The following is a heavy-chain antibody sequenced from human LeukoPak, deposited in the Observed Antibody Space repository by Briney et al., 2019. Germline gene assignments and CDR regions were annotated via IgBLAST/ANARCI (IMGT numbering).Heavy chain of an antibody. CDR1: GFTFSSYE. J-gene: IGHJ6*03. CDR3: ARGRPYYYYMDV. CDR2: ISSSGSTI. Sequence: PGGSLRLSCAASGFTFSSYEMNWVRQAPGKGLEWVSYISSSGSTIYYADSVKGRFTISRDNAKNSLYLQMNSLRAEDTAVYYCARGRPYYYYMDVWGKGTTVTISS. D-gene: IGHD6-25*01. V-gene: IGHV3-48*03.